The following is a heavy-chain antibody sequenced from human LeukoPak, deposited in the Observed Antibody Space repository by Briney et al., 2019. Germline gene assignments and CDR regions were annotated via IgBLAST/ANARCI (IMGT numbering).Heavy chain of an antibody. V-gene: IGHV2-5*01. J-gene: IGHJ4*02. CDR3: AHSSYYYDSSGFDY. D-gene: IGHD3-22*01. Sequence: SGPTLVNPTQTLTLTCTFSGFSLSTSGVGVGWIRQPPGKALEWLALISWNDDKRYSPSLKGRLTITKDTSKNQVVLTMTNMDPVDTATYYCAHSSYYYDSSGFDYWGQGTLVTVSS. CDR2: ISWNDDK. CDR1: GFSLSTSGVG.